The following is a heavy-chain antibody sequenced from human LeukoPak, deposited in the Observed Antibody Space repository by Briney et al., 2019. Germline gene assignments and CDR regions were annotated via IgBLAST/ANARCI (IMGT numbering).Heavy chain of an antibody. CDR1: GFTFSSYG. CDR3: AKDDIVGATVIRLGY. Sequence: GGSLRLSCAASGFTFSSYGMHWVREAPGKGLEWVAFIRNDGSNKYYGESAKGRFTISRDYSKNTLYLQMNSLRAEDTAVYYCAKDDIVGATVIRLGYWGQGTLVTVSS. V-gene: IGHV3-30*02. D-gene: IGHD1-26*01. CDR2: IRNDGSNK. J-gene: IGHJ4*02.